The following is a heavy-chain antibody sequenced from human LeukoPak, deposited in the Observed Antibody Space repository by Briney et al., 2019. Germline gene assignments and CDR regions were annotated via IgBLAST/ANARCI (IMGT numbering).Heavy chain of an antibody. Sequence: GGSLRLSCAASGFTFSSYGMHWVRQAPGKGLEWVAFIRYDGSNKYYADSVKGRFTISRDNAKNSLYLQMNSLRAEDTAVYYCARDLLNHVPPYYYIDVWGQGTLVTVSS. D-gene: IGHD2-2*01. CDR1: GFTFSSYG. V-gene: IGHV3-30*02. CDR3: ARDLLNHVPPYYYIDV. CDR2: IRYDGSNK. J-gene: IGHJ4*02.